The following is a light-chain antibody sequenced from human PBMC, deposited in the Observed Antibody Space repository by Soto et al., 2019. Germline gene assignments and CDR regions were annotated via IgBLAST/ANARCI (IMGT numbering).Light chain of an antibody. V-gene: IGKV3-20*01. J-gene: IGKJ2*01. Sequence: EIVLTQSPGTLSLSPGERATLSCRASQSVSSSFLAWYQQKPGQAPRLLIYGASSRATGIPDRFSGSGSGTDFSLTISRLEPEDFAVYYGQQYDNSPRTFGQGIKLESK. CDR3: QQYDNSPRT. CDR2: GAS. CDR1: QSVSSSF.